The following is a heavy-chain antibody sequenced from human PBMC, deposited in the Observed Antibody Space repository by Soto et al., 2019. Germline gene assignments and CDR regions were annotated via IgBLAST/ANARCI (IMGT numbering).Heavy chain of an antibody. Sequence: QVQLVQSGAEVKKPGSSVKVSCKASGDTFNFYTINWVRQSPGLGLEWMGRFNPILSFSNSAMKFQGRVTLTADKSTSTAYMALSSLRSEDTAMSYCATSFGSGSRAFDYWGQGALVTVSS. V-gene: IGHV1-69*02. CDR1: GDTFNFYT. CDR2: FNPILSFS. D-gene: IGHD3-10*01. CDR3: ATSFGSGSRAFDY. J-gene: IGHJ4*02.